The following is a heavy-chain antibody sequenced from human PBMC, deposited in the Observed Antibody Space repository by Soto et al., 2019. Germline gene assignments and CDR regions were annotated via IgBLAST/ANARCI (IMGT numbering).Heavy chain of an antibody. CDR1: GYSFTSYW. V-gene: IGHV5-51*01. CDR2: IYPGDSDT. CDR3: ARHWATTSRDYYSGMDV. J-gene: IGHJ6*02. Sequence: PGESMKISCKASGYSFTSYWIGWAGKMPGKGLEWMGIIYPGDSDTRYSPSFQGQVTSSADKSISTAYLQWSSLKASDTAIYYCARHWATTSRDYYSGMDVWGQGTTVTVSS. D-gene: IGHD1-26*01.